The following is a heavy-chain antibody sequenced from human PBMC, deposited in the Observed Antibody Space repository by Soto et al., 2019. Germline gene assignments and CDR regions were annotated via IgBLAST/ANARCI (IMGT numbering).Heavy chain of an antibody. J-gene: IGHJ4*02. CDR3: AKVKTWTYRDY. CDR1: GFTFSTYA. CDR2: ISGSGDTT. Sequence: EVQLLESGGHLVQPGGSLRLSCAASGFTFSTYAMTWVRQAPGRGLEWVSSISGSGDTTYYGDSVKGRFTISRDNSKNTLYLQMNSLRAEDTAVYYCAKVKTWTYRDYWGQGTLVTVSS. V-gene: IGHV3-23*01. D-gene: IGHD5-12*01.